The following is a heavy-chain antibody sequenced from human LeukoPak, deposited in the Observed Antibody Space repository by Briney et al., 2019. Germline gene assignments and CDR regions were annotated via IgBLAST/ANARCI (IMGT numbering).Heavy chain of an antibody. CDR1: GGSISSGGYS. CDR3: VRTPPNWGADY. V-gene: IGHV4-30-2*01. J-gene: IGHJ4*02. CDR2: IYHSGST. D-gene: IGHD7-27*01. Sequence: SETLSLTCAVSGGSISSGGYSWSWIRQPPGKGLEWIGYIYHSGSTYYNPSLKSRVTISVDRSKNQFSLKLSSVTAADTAVYFCVRTPPNWGADYWGQGTLVTVSS.